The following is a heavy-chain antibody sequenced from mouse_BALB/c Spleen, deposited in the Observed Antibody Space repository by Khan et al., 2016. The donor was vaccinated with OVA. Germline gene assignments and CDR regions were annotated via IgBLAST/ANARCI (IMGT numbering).Heavy chain of an antibody. D-gene: IGHD2-3*01. CDR3: PRSIRLNFDN. Sequence: VQLQQSGTELVRPGALVRLSCTASGFNIKDYYIQWVRQRPDQGLEWIGCIAPENGNTIYDPKFQGKARITADTSSNTASLHPSSLPVEDTAMYYWPRSIRLNFDNRGQGTTLTSSS. J-gene: IGHJ2*01. CDR2: IAPENGNT. CDR1: GFNIKDYY. V-gene: IGHV14-1*02.